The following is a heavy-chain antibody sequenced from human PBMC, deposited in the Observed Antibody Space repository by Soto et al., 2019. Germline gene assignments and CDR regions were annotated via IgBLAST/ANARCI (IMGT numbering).Heavy chain of an antibody. V-gene: IGHV3-15*01. J-gene: IGHJ4*02. CDR3: ATRWPD. Sequence: GGSLRLSCAASGFTFSSYAMSWVRQAPGKGLEWVGRIKSKTDGGTTDYASPVKGRFIISRDDLRNTLYLQMNSLKTEDTAVYYCATRWPDWGQGALVTVSS. CDR2: IKSKTDGGTT. CDR1: GFTFSSYA.